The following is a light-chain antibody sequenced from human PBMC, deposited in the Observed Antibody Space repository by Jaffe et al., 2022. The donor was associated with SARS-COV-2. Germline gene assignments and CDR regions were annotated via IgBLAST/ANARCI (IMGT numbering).Light chain of an antibody. Sequence: QSVLTQPPSVSGTPGQRVTISCSGSTSNIGSNYVYWFQQLPGKAPKFLVYRNNPRPSGVPDRFSGSKSGTSASLAISGLRSEDEANYYCASWDDSLSGPVFGGGTKLTVL. CDR2: RNN. CDR3: ASWDDSLSGPV. V-gene: IGLV1-47*01. CDR1: TSNIGSNY. J-gene: IGLJ2*01.